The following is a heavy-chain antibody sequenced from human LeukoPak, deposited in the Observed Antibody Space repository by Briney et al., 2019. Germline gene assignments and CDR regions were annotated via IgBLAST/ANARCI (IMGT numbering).Heavy chain of an antibody. CDR3: AKERDAKGYFDY. V-gene: IGHV3-23*01. CDR1: GFSFSTYA. J-gene: IGHJ4*02. CDR2: ISGSGKT. Sequence: GGSLRLSCAACGFSFSTYAMSWVRQAPGQGLEWVSAISGSGKTYHPDSVKGRFTISRDNSKNTLFLQMNGLRAEDMAVYYCAKERDAKGYFDYWGQGTLVTVSS.